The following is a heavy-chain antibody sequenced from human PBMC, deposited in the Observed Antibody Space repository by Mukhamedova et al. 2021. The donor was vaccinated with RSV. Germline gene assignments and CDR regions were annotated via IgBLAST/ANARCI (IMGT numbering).Heavy chain of an antibody. D-gene: IGHD2-15*01. CDR2: IYYSGST. CDR3: ARLGYCSGGSCKPFDY. V-gene: IGHV4-31*02. Sequence: GKGLEWIGYIYYSGSTYYNPSLKSRVTISVDTSKNQFSLKLSSVTAADTAVYYCARLGYCSGGSCKPFDYWGQGTLATVSS. J-gene: IGHJ4*02.